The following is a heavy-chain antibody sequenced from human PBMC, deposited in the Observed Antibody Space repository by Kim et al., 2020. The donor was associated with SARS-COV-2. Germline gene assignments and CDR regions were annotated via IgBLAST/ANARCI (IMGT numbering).Heavy chain of an antibody. CDR2: ISGSGGST. V-gene: IGHV3-23*01. D-gene: IGHD1-26*01. CDR3: AKSQSGGSYYPYYFDY. J-gene: IGHJ4*02. Sequence: GGSLRLSCAASGFTFSSYAMSWVRQAPGKGLEWVSAISGSGGSTYYADSVKGRFTISRDNSKNTLYLQMNSLRAEDTAVYYCAKSQSGGSYYPYYFDYWGQGTLVTVSS. CDR1: GFTFSSYA.